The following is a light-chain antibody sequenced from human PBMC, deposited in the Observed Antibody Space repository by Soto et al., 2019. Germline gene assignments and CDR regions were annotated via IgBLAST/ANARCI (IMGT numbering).Light chain of an antibody. Sequence: DIQMTQSPSSLSASVGDRVTITCRASQTISRFLNWYQWKPGKAPKFLIHDASNLQSGVPTRFSGSGSGTDFTLSISSLQPEDFATYYCQQTHSLPLSFGPGTKVDIK. V-gene: IGKV1-39*01. J-gene: IGKJ3*01. CDR2: DAS. CDR3: QQTHSLPLS. CDR1: QTISRF.